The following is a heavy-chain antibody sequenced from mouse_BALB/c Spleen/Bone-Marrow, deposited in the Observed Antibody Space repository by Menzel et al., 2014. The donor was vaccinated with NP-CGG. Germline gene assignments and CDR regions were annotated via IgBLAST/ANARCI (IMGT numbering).Heavy chain of an antibody. D-gene: IGHD1-1*01. Sequence: EVQRVESGGGLVQPGGSLKLSCAASGFTFSSYGMSWVRQTPDKRLELVASINSNGGSTYYPDSVKGRFTISRDNAKNTLSLQMSSLKSEDTAMYYCAREVLRDYFDYWGQGTTLTVSS. CDR2: INSNGGST. J-gene: IGHJ2*01. CDR1: GFTFSSYG. V-gene: IGHV5-6-3*01. CDR3: AREVLRDYFDY.